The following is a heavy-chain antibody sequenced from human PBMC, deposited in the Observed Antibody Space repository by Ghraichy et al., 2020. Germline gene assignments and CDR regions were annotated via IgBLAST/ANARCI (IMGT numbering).Heavy chain of an antibody. CDR3: ARPRGSYSVAFDI. J-gene: IGHJ3*02. D-gene: IGHD1-26*01. CDR1: GFTFSSYW. Sequence: GGSLRLSCAASGFTFSSYWMSWVRQAPGKGLEWVANIKQDGSEKYYVDSVKGRFTISRDNAKNSLYLQMNSLRAEDTAVYYCARPRGSYSVAFDIWGQGTMVTVAS. CDR2: IKQDGSEK. V-gene: IGHV3-7*03.